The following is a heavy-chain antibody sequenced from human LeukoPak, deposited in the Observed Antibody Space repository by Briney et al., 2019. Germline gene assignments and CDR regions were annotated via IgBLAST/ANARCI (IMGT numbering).Heavy chain of an antibody. J-gene: IGHJ4*02. CDR2: ISYDGSNK. CDR3: AREVAFENYYFDY. Sequence: GRSLRLSCAASGFTFSSYAMHWVRQAPGKGLEWVAVISYDGSNKYYADSVKGRFTISRDNSKNTLYLQMNSLRAEDTAVYYCAREVAFENYYFDYWGQGTLVTVSS. CDR1: GFTFSSYA. D-gene: IGHD3-16*01. V-gene: IGHV3-30-3*01.